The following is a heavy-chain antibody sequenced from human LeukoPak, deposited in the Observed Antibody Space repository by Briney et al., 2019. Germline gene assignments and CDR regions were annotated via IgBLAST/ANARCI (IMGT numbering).Heavy chain of an antibody. V-gene: IGHV4-34*01. CDR2: INHSGST. CDR3: ARGPKEWLRYANWFDP. D-gene: IGHD5-12*01. CDR1: GFTFSSYS. Sequence: PGGSLRLSCAASGFTFSSYSMNWVRQPPGKGLEWIGEINHSGSTNYNPSLKSRVTISVDTSKNQFSLKLSSVTAADAAVYYCARGPKEWLRYANWFDPWGQGTLVTVSS. J-gene: IGHJ5*02.